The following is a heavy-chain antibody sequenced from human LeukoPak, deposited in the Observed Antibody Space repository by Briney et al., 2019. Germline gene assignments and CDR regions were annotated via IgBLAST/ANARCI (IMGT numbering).Heavy chain of an antibody. V-gene: IGHV3-11*04. Sequence: GGSLRLSCAASGFRFSDYYMNWVRQAPGKGLEWVAYISSSGTTKQYADSLMGRFTISRDNAKQSLYLQMKSLRAEDTAVYYCARTEYYYGSGSGYFQHWGQGTLVTVSS. CDR1: GFRFSDYY. CDR2: ISSSGTTK. D-gene: IGHD3-10*01. J-gene: IGHJ1*01. CDR3: ARTEYYYGSGSGYFQH.